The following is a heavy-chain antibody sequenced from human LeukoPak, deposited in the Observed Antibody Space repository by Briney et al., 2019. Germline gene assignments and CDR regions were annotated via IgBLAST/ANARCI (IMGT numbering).Heavy chain of an antibody. CDR2: IYTSGST. CDR1: GGSISSYY. D-gene: IGHD3-22*01. Sequence: SETLSLTCTVSGGSISSYYWSWIRQPAGKGLEWIGRIYTSGSTNYNPSLKSRVTISVDTSKNQFSLRLTSVTAADTAVYYCGRYIPSGYYDYWGQGTLVTVSS. CDR3: GRYIPSGYYDY. V-gene: IGHV4-4*07. J-gene: IGHJ4*02.